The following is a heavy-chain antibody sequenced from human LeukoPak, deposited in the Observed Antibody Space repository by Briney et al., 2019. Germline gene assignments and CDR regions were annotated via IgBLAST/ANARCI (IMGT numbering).Heavy chain of an antibody. Sequence: PGGSLRLSRAASGFTFSSYAMSWVRQAPGKGLEGVSTISGSGSSTYYADSVKGRFTISRDNSKNTLFLQMNSLRAEDTAVYYCTNRVGYCSGGSCYVYFQHWGQGTLVTVSS. D-gene: IGHD2-15*01. CDR2: ISGSGSST. CDR1: GFTFSSYA. J-gene: IGHJ1*01. V-gene: IGHV3-23*01. CDR3: TNRVGYCSGGSCYVYFQH.